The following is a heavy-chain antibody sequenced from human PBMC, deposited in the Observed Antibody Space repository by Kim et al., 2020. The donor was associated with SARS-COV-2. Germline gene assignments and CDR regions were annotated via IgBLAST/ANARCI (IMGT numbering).Heavy chain of an antibody. J-gene: IGHJ6*02. CDR3: ARAPLYIGYDLMRYYYGMDV. CDR1: GGSISSYY. V-gene: IGHV4-59*01. D-gene: IGHD5-12*01. Sequence: SETLSLTCTVSGGSISSYYWSWIRQPPGKGLEWIGYIYYSGSTNYNPSLKSRVTISVDPSKNQFSLKLRSVTAADTAVYYCARAPLYIGYDLMRYYYGMDVWGQGTTVTVSS. CDR2: IYYSGST.